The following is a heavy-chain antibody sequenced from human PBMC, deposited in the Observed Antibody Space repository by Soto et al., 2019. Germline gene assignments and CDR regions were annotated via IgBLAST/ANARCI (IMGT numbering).Heavy chain of an antibody. V-gene: IGHV3-30*18. J-gene: IGHJ4*02. CDR3: AKGFCNYWAFAY. D-gene: IGHD4-4*01. CDR1: GFSFSTYG. Sequence: QVHLVESGGGVVQPGRSLRLSCAASGFSFSTYGMHWVRQAPGKGLEWVAFISNDGSNKYYADSVKGRFTISRDNSKNTLYLHMNSLRAEDTAVYYCAKGFCNYWAFAYWVQGTLVTVSS. CDR2: ISNDGSNK.